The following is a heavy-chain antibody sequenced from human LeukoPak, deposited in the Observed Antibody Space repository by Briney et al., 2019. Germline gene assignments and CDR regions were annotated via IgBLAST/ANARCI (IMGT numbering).Heavy chain of an antibody. V-gene: IGHV4-59*12. CDR2: IYYSGST. CDR1: GGSISSYY. Sequence: SETLSVTCTVSGGSISSYYWSWIRQPPGKGVEWIGYIYYSGSTNYNPSLKSRVTISVDTSKNHFSLKLTSVTAADTAVYYCARDQTYSGSGIYTYFDYWGQGILVTVSS. CDR3: ARDQTYSGSGIYTYFDY. J-gene: IGHJ4*02. D-gene: IGHD3-10*01.